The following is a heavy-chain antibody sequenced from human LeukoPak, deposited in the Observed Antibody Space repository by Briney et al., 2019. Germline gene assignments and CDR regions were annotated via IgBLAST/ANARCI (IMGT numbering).Heavy chain of an antibody. CDR3: ARAKPKNMVRGLIMRRESRYYFDY. CDR2: ISYDGSNK. J-gene: IGHJ4*02. V-gene: IGHV3-30*04. CDR1: GFTFSSYA. Sequence: GRSLRLSCAASGFTFSSYAMHWVRQAPGKGLEWVAVISYDGSNKYYADSVKGRFTISRDNSKNTLYLQMNSLRAEDTAVYYCARAKPKNMVRGLIMRRESRYYFDYWGQGTLVTVSS. D-gene: IGHD3-10*01.